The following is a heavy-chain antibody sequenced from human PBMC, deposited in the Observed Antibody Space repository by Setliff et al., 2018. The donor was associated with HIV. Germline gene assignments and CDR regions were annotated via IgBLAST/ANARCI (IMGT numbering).Heavy chain of an antibody. V-gene: IGHV4-30-4*01. CDR3: ARVGIGMVRGVMGVADY. Sequence: SSETLSLTCIVSGGSISSGDYYWSWIRQPPGKGPEWIGYIFHRGNTYYNPSLKSRVRILVDTSKNQFSLNLTSVTAADAAVYFCARVGIGMVRGVMGVADYWGRGRLVTVSS. D-gene: IGHD3-10*01. J-gene: IGHJ4*02. CDR1: GGSISSGDYY. CDR2: IFHRGNT.